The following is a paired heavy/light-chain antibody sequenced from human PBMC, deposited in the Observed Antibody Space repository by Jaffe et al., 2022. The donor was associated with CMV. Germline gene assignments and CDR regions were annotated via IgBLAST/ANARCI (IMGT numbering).Heavy chain of an antibody. D-gene: IGHD3-10*01. Sequence: QVQLVQSGAEVKKPGSSVKVSCKASGGTFSSYAISWVRQAPGQGLEWMGGIIPIFGTANYAQKFQGRVTITADESTSTAYMELSSLRSEDTAVYYCARVAITMVRGVIITSEGDYWGQGTLVTVSS. CDR3: ARVAITMVRGVIITSEGDY. V-gene: IGHV1-69*01. CDR1: GGTFSSYA. J-gene: IGHJ4*02. CDR2: IIPIFGTA.
Light chain of an antibody. Sequence: EIVLTQSPGTLSLSPGERATLSCRASQSVSSSYLAWYQQKPGQAPRLLIYGASSRATGIPDRFSGSGSGTDFTLTISRLEPEDFAVYYCQQYGSSPPKWTFGQGTKVEIK. CDR3: QQYGSSPPKWT. J-gene: IGKJ1*01. CDR2: GAS. V-gene: IGKV3-20*01. CDR1: QSVSSSY.